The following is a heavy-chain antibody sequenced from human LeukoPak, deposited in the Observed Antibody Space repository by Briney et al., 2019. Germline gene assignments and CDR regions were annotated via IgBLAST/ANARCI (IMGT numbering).Heavy chain of an antibody. J-gene: IGHJ4*02. Sequence: GGSLRLSCAASGFTFSSYALSWVRQAPGKGLEWVSGISGSGYSRNYADSVKGRFTISRDNSKNTLYLQMNSLRVEDTAVYYCAKEAGYSGYDYPDYWGQGTLATVSS. V-gene: IGHV3-23*01. CDR3: AKEAGYSGYDYPDY. CDR1: GFTFSSYA. CDR2: ISGSGYSR. D-gene: IGHD5-12*01.